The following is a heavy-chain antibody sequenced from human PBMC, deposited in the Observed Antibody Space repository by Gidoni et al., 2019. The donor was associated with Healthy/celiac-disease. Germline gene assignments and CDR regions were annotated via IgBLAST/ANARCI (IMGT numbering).Heavy chain of an antibody. CDR1: GFTFSSYW. Sequence: EVQLVESGGGLVQPGGSLRLSCAASGFTFSSYWMSWVRQAPGKGLEWVANIKQDGSEKYYVASVKGRFTISRDNAKNSLYLQMNSLRAEDTAVYYCARDTGVAATLLFAFDIWGQGTMVTVSS. D-gene: IGHD2-15*01. CDR3: ARDTGVAATLLFAFDI. CDR2: IKQDGSEK. J-gene: IGHJ3*02. V-gene: IGHV3-7*01.